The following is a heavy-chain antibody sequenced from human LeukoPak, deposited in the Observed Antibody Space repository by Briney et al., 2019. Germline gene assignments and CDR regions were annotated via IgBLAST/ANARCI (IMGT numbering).Heavy chain of an antibody. CDR1: GGSISSSSYY. D-gene: IGHD2-2*02. Sequence: PSETLSLTCTVSGGSISSSSYYWGWIRQPPGKGLEWIGSIYYSGSTYYNPSLKSRVTISVDTSKSQFSLKLSSVTAADTAVYYCARHPGDCSSTSCYTGWFDPWGQGTLVTVSS. J-gene: IGHJ5*02. CDR3: ARHPGDCSSTSCYTGWFDP. V-gene: IGHV4-39*01. CDR2: IYYSGST.